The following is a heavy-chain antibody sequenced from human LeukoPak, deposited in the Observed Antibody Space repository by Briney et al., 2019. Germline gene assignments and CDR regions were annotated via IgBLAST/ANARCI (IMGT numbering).Heavy chain of an antibody. CDR2: INPSGGPT. Sequence: ASVKVSCKASGYPFTLYYIHWVRQVPGEGLEWMGMINPSGGPTTYAQKFQGRITMTRDTSTTTVYMELSSLRSEDTAVYYCARPLVLATADDNDIFDIWGQGTMVTVSS. V-gene: IGHV1-46*01. D-gene: IGHD3-3*02. CDR3: ARPLVLATADDNDIFDI. CDR1: GYPFTLYY. J-gene: IGHJ3*02.